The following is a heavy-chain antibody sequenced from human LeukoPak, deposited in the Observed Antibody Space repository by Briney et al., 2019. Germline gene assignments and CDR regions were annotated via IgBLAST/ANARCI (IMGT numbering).Heavy chain of an antibody. Sequence: ASVKVSCKACGYTFTSYGISWVRQAPGQGLEWMGWISAYNGNTNYAQKLQGRVTMTTDTSTSTAYMELRSLRSDDTAVYYCARETHDYGDYESFDYWGQGTLVTVSS. CDR3: ARETHDYGDYESFDY. J-gene: IGHJ4*02. CDR1: GYTFTSYG. V-gene: IGHV1-18*01. D-gene: IGHD4-17*01. CDR2: ISAYNGNT.